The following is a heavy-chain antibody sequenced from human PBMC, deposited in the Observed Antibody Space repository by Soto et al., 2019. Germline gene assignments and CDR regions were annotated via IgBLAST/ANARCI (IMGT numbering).Heavy chain of an antibody. J-gene: IGHJ3*02. Sequence: SQTLSLTCTLSGGSISSYYWSWIRQPPGKGLEWTGYIYYSGSTNYNPSLKSRVTISVDTSKNQFSLKLSSVTAADTAVYYCARDNTGYSSSWYDDYAFDIFGQGTMVTVSS. CDR1: GGSISSYY. D-gene: IGHD6-13*01. V-gene: IGHV4-59*01. CDR3: ARDNTGYSSSWYDDYAFDI. CDR2: IYYSGST.